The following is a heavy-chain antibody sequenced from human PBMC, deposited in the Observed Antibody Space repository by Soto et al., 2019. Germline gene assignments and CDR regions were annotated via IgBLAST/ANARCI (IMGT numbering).Heavy chain of an antibody. D-gene: IGHD3-22*01. CDR3: ATAYVYDFDNSNYYRDAFDI. V-gene: IGHV5-51*01. CDR2: MYPDDSDI. CDR1: GYSFSFYW. Sequence: PGESLKISCKASGYSFSFYWIGWVRQMPGKGLEWMAIMYPDDSDIRYSPSFEAHVTISADKSTSTAFLQWSSLKASDTAMYYCATAYVYDFDNSNYYRDAFDIWGQGPLVTVSS. J-gene: IGHJ3*02.